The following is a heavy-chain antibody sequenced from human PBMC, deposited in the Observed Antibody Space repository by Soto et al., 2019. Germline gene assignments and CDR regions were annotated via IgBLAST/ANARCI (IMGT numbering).Heavy chain of an antibody. V-gene: IGHV3-21*01. D-gene: IGHD2-15*01. Sequence: EVQLVESGGGLVKPGGSLRLSCAASGFTFSSYGMNWVRQAPGKGLEWVSSISTSTSYIYYADSVKGRFTISRDNAKNSVYLQMNSLRAEDTAVYYCARLYCRRGSCYSGDAFDIWGQGTMVTVSS. CDR3: ARLYCRRGSCYSGDAFDI. J-gene: IGHJ3*02. CDR2: ISTSTSYI. CDR1: GFTFSSYG.